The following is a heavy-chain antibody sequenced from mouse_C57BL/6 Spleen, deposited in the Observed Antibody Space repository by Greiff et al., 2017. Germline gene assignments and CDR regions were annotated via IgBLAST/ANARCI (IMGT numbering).Heavy chain of an antibody. V-gene: IGHV1-15*01. CDR3: TRLTTEPEFDY. D-gene: IGHD1-1*01. J-gene: IGHJ2*01. Sequence: QVHVKQSGAELVRPGASVTLSCKASGYTFTDYEMHWVKQTPVHGLEWIGAIDPETGGTAYNQKFKGKAILTADKSSSTAYMELRSLTSEDSAVYYCTRLTTEPEFDYWGQGTTLTVSS. CDR1: GYTFTDYE. CDR2: IDPETGGT.